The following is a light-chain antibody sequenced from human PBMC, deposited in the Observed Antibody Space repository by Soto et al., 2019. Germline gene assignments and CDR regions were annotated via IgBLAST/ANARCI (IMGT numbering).Light chain of an antibody. J-gene: IGKJ1*01. CDR2: AAS. CDR1: QGIRND. V-gene: IGKV1-6*01. Sequence: AIQMTQSPSSLSASVGDRVTLTCRASQGIRNDLGWYQQKPGIAPKFLIYAASNLQSGVPSRFSGSGSGTDFALTISSLQRDDFATYYCQQTDSFPRTFGQGTKV. CDR3: QQTDSFPRT.